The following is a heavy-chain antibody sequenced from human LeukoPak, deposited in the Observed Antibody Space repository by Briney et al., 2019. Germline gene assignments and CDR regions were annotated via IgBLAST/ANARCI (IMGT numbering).Heavy chain of an antibody. V-gene: IGHV1-18*01. Sequence: ASVTVSCKSSGYTFTNYGISWVRQAPGQGLDWMGWISAYNGNTYYTQPLQGRVTMTTDTSTSTAYMELRSLRSDDTAMYYCARYRYYFDSSDYYFFNFWGQGTLVTVSS. CDR1: GYTFTNYG. CDR3: ARYRYYFDSSDYYFFNF. J-gene: IGHJ4*02. CDR2: ISAYNGNT. D-gene: IGHD3-22*01.